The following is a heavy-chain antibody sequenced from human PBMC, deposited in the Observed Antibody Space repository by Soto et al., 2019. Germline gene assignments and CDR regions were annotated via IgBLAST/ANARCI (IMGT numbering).Heavy chain of an antibody. CDR1: GGSISSYY. Sequence: QVQLQESGPGLVKPSETLSLTCTVSGGSISSYYWSWIRQPPGKGLEWIGYIYYSGSTNYNPSLNGRASIAXDTSKNQFSLKLSSVTAADTAVYYCARVWGGAFDFWGQGTMVTVSS. D-gene: IGHD3-10*01. V-gene: IGHV4-59*01. J-gene: IGHJ3*01. CDR3: ARVWGGAFDF. CDR2: IYYSGST.